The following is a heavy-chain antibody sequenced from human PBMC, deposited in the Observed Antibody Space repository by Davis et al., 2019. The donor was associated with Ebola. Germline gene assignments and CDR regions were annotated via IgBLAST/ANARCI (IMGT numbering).Heavy chain of an antibody. Sequence: ASVKVSCKASGYTFTGYYMHWVRQAPGQRLDSLVSLNTNPSHPTYAQGFTGRFVFSLDTSVSTAYLKISSLKAEDTAVYYCARDQDPITMIVVVGGMDVWGKGTTVTVSS. V-gene: IGHV7-4-1*02. CDR1: GYTFTGYY. D-gene: IGHD3-22*01. CDR2: LNTNPSHP. J-gene: IGHJ6*04. CDR3: ARDQDPITMIVVVGGMDV.